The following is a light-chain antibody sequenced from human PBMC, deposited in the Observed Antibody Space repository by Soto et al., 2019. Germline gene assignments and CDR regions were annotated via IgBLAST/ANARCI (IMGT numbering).Light chain of an antibody. CDR2: WAS. CDR3: QQYYSTPLT. J-gene: IGKJ4*01. V-gene: IGKV4-1*01. CDR1: QSVLYSSNNKNF. Sequence: DIVMTQSPDSLAVSLGERATINCKSSQSVLYSSNNKNFLAWYQVKPGQPPRLLIYWASTRESGVPDRFSGSGSGTDFTLTISSLQAEDVAVYYCQQYYSTPLTFSGGTKVEIK.